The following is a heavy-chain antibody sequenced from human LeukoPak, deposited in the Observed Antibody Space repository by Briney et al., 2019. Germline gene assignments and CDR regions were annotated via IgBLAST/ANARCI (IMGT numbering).Heavy chain of an antibody. CDR1: GGSISSSGYY. Sequence: PSETLSLTCTVSGGSISSSGYYWGWIRQAPGKGLEWIGSVYYSWSTYYNPSLMSRVTISVDTSKNQFLLRLTSVTAADTAVYYCATPFATGYSSSWSSYWGQGTLVTVSS. V-gene: IGHV4-39*01. CDR3: ATPFATGYSSSWSSY. CDR2: VYYSWST. J-gene: IGHJ4*02. D-gene: IGHD6-13*01.